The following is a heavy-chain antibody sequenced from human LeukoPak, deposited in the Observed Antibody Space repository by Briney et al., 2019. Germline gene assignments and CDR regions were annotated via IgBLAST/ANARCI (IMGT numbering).Heavy chain of an antibody. CDR1: GGSISSYY. D-gene: IGHD5-18*01. V-gene: IGHV4-59*01. Sequence: SETLSLTCTVSGGSISSYYWSWIRQPPGKGLEWIGYIYYSGSTNYNPSLKSRVTISVDTSKNQFSLKLTSVTAADAAVYYCARTTEGGYTYGYFYYYYMDVWGKGTTVTISS. J-gene: IGHJ6*03. CDR2: IYYSGST. CDR3: ARTTEGGYTYGYFYYYYMDV.